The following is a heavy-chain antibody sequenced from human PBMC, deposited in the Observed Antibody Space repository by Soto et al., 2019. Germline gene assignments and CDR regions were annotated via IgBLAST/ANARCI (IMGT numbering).Heavy chain of an antibody. CDR1: GYTFTGYY. J-gene: IGHJ4*02. Sequence: ASVKVSCKASGYTFTGYYMHWVRQAPGQGLEWMGWINPNSGGTNYAQKFQGWVTMTRDTSISTAYMELSRLRSDDTAVYYCARDPRGGLSPGGGNYFDYWGQGTLVTVSS. V-gene: IGHV1-2*04. D-gene: IGHD2-15*01. CDR3: ARDPRGGLSPGGGNYFDY. CDR2: INPNSGGT.